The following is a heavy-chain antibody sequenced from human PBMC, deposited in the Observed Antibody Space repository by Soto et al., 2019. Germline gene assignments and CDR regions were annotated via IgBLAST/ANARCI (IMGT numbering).Heavy chain of an antibody. V-gene: IGHV4-39*01. CDR1: GGSISSSSYY. Sequence: SETLSLTCTVSGGSISSSSYYWGWIRQPPGKGLEWIGSIYYSGSTYYNPSLKSRVTISVDTSKNQFPLKLSSVTAADTAVYYCARLGYSYGGGYYWGQGTLVTVSS. J-gene: IGHJ4*02. CDR3: ARLGYSYGGGYY. CDR2: IYYSGST. D-gene: IGHD5-18*01.